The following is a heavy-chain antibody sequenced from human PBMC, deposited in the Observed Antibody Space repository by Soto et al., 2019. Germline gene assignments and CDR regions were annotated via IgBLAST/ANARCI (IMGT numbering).Heavy chain of an antibody. J-gene: IGHJ4*02. Sequence: QVQLVQSGAEVKKPGASVKVSCKASGYTFTSYGISWVRQAPGQGLEWMGWMSAYNGNTNYAQKIQGRVTMTTNTSTSTAYMELRSLRSDDTAVYYCARALIRGVIPSFPDYWGQGTLVTVSS. CDR2: MSAYNGNT. D-gene: IGHD3-10*01. V-gene: IGHV1-18*01. CDR1: GYTFTSYG. CDR3: ARALIRGVIPSFPDY.